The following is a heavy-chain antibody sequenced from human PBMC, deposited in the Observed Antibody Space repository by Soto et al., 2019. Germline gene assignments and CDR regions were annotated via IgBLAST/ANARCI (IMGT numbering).Heavy chain of an antibody. CDR1: NGSISSSGYY. Sequence: QVQLQESGPGLAKPSQTLSLTCNVSNGSISSSGYYWSWLRQHPGQGLEWIGYIYYSGSTYYNPSLKRRVTISVDTSKNQFSLKLGSVTAADTAIYYCAGGSSKSWFDPWGQGTLVTVSS. J-gene: IGHJ5*02. V-gene: IGHV4-31*03. CDR2: IYYSGST. D-gene: IGHD6-6*01. CDR3: AGGSSKSWFDP.